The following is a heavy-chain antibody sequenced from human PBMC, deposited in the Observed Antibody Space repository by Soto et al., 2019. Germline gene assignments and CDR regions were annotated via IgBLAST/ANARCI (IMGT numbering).Heavy chain of an antibody. CDR1: GGYISSGAYA. V-gene: IGHV4-30-2*01. D-gene: IGHD3-9*01. J-gene: IGHJ4*02. CDR2: IYQSGST. CDR3: TTRDGFKSYFVA. Sequence: SETLSLTCAVSGGYISSGAYAWTWIRQPPGKCLEWIVYIYQSGSTYYNPSLESRVTMSLDKSKNQFSLRLTSVTAADTAVYFCTTRDGFKSYFVAGGQGTLVNVSS.